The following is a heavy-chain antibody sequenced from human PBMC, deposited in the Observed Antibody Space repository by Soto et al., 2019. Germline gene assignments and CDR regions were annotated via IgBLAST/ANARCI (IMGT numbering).Heavy chain of an antibody. CDR2: INAGNGNT. V-gene: IGHV1-3*01. J-gene: IGHJ4*02. D-gene: IGHD3-16*01. CDR1: GYTFTSYA. Sequence: GASVKVSCKASGYTFTSYAMHWVRQAPGQRLEWMGWINAGNGNTKYSQKFQGRVTITRDTSASTAYMELSSLRSEDTAVYYCAISAATPGAGLRLGELLDPIDYWGQGTLVTVSS. CDR3: AISAATPGAGLRLGELLDPIDY.